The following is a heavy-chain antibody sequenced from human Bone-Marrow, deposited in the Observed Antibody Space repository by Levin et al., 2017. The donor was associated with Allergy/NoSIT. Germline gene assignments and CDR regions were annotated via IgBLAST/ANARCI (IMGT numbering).Heavy chain of an antibody. J-gene: IGHJ3*01. Sequence: NPGESLKISCAGSGFVFHNAWMSWVRQAPGKGLEWVGRIKSKPDGGTTEYAAPVKGRFTISRDDSQNTVFLEMNSLKIEDTAMYYCATDWVVPTAWAFDLWGQGTMVTVSS. V-gene: IGHV3-15*07. CDR2: IKSKPDGGTT. CDR1: GFVFHNAW. CDR3: ATDWVVPTAWAFDL. D-gene: IGHD2-21*01.